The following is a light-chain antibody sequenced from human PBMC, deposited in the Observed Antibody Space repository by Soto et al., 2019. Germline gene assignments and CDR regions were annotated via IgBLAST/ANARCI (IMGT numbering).Light chain of an antibody. J-gene: IGLJ1*01. V-gene: IGLV2-14*01. CDR3: CSSAPGSTYV. Sequence: QSALTQPASVSGSPGQSITISCTGTSSDVGGYNYVSWYQQHPGKAPKLMIYEVSNRPSGVSNRFSGSKSGNTASLTISGLQAEDEADYYCCSSAPGSTYVFGNGTKVTVL. CDR2: EVS. CDR1: SSDVGGYNY.